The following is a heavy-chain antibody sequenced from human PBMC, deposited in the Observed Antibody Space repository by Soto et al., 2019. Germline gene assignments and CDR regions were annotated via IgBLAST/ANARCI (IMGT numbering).Heavy chain of an antibody. Sequence: ASVKVSCKASGYTFTGYYMHWVRQAPGQGLEWMGWINPNSGGTNYAQKFQGWVTMTRDTSISTAYMELSRLRSDDTAVYYCARAIDYYDSSGSADAFDIWGQGTMVTVSS. CDR1: GYTFTGYY. V-gene: IGHV1-2*04. D-gene: IGHD3-22*01. CDR3: ARAIDYYDSSGSADAFDI. CDR2: INPNSGGT. J-gene: IGHJ3*02.